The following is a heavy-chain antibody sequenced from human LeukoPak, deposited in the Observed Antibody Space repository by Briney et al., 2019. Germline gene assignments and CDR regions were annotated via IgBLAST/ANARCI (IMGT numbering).Heavy chain of an antibody. V-gene: IGHV1-2*02. Sequence: ASVKVSCKASGYTFTGYYMHWVRQAPGQGLAWMGWINPNSGGTNYAQKFQGRVTMTRDTSISTAYMELSRLRSDDTAVYYCARERKRPYYMDVWGKGTTVTVSS. CDR2: INPNSGGT. CDR1: GYTFTGYY. CDR3: ARERKRPYYMDV. J-gene: IGHJ6*03. D-gene: IGHD5-24*01.